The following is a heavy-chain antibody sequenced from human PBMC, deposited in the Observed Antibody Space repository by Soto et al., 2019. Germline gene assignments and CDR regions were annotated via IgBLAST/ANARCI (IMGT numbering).Heavy chain of an antibody. V-gene: IGHV5-51*01. CDR2: IYPSDSDT. CDR3: ARHGFYGDYSSNYFDP. Sequence: GESLKISCQGSGYSFTNYWIAWVRQMPGKGLEYMGIIYPSDSDTRYSPSFQGQVTISADKSISTAYLQWSSLKASDTAIYYCARHGFYGDYSSNYFDPWGQGTLVTVSS. J-gene: IGHJ5*02. D-gene: IGHD4-17*01. CDR1: GYSFTNYW.